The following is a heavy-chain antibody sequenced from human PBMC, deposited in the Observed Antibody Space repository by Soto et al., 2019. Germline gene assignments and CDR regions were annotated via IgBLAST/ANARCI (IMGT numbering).Heavy chain of an antibody. D-gene: IGHD2-2*01. CDR2: ISLYSDDT. CDR3: ARVVPGAEAWFGP. J-gene: IGHJ5*02. CDR1: GYTFSNYG. V-gene: IGHV1-18*01. Sequence: QVQLVQSGGEVKRPGASVKVSCKTSGYTFSNYGITWVRQAPGQPLEWLGWISLYSDDTNYAQKFQGRVSITTDTSTTTAYMELRSLRSDDTAVYYCARVVPGAEAWFGPWGQGTLVTVSS.